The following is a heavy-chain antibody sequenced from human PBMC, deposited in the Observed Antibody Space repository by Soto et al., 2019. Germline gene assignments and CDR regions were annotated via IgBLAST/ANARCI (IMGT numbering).Heavy chain of an antibody. D-gene: IGHD7-27*01. CDR3: AKTGSWGSASHDAFDI. V-gene: IGHV3-74*01. J-gene: IGHJ3*02. CDR1: GFTFSTYW. CDR2: TDTDGSDT. Sequence: GGSLRLSCAASGFTFSTYWMYWVRQVPGKGLVWVSRTDTDGSDTSYADSVKGRFTISRDNAKNTLYLQMNSLRAEDTALYYCAKTGSWGSASHDAFDIWGQGTMVTVSS.